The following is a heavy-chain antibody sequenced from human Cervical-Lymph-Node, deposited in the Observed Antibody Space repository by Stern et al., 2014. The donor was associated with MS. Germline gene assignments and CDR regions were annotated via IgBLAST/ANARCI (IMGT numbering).Heavy chain of an antibody. CDR1: GYSFATYW. D-gene: IGHD5-18*01. V-gene: IGHV5-51*03. Sequence: EVQLAESGAEVKKPGESLKISCKGSGYSFATYWIGWVRQMPGKGLEGRGIIYPGDSDTRYSPSFQGQVTISADKSISTAYLHWSSLKASDTAMYYCARPGDDTAKYGLDVWGQGTTVTVSS. J-gene: IGHJ6*02. CDR2: IYPGDSDT. CDR3: ARPGDDTAKYGLDV.